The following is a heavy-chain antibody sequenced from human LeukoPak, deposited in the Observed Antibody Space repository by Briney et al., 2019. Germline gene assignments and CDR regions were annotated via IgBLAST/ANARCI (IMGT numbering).Heavy chain of an antibody. D-gene: IGHD5-12*01. CDR1: GFNFRSYE. CDR2: ISSGGNNI. J-gene: IGHJ4*02. Sequence: GRSLRLSCAASGFNFRSYEMIWVRQAPGKGLKWLSYISSGGNNIYYADSVKGRFTISRDNARNTLFLQLTSLRVEDTAVYYCARVGNGYSGSDYWGQGTLVTVAS. CDR3: ARVGNGYSGSDY. V-gene: IGHV3-48*03.